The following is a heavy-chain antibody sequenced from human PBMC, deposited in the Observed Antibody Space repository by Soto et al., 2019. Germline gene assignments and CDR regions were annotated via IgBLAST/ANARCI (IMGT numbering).Heavy chain of an antibody. Sequence: QVQLVQSGAEVRKPGASVKVSCKASGYSFTTYGISWVRQAPGQGLEWMGWISPYNGNTRYAQKAQGRVTMTTDTSTGTAYMELRSLRSDDTAVYYWAREEIVVVPATMDYYIMDVWGQGTTVTVSS. CDR1: GYSFTTYG. D-gene: IGHD2-2*01. V-gene: IGHV1-18*01. J-gene: IGHJ6*02. CDR3: AREEIVVVPATMDYYIMDV. CDR2: ISPYNGNT.